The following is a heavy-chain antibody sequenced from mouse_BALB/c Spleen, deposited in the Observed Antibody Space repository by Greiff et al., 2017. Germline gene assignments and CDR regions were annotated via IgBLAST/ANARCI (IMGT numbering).Heavy chain of an antibody. D-gene: IGHD1-1*01. Sequence: EVKVEESGGGLVQPGGSRKLSCAASGFTFSSFGMHWVRQAPEKGLEWVAYISSGSSTIYYADTVKGRFTISRDNPKNTLFLQMTSLRSEDTAMYYCAREGVRYYFDYWGQGTTLTVSS. V-gene: IGHV5-17*02. J-gene: IGHJ2*01. CDR2: ISSGSSTI. CDR3: AREGVRYYFDY. CDR1: GFTFSSFG.